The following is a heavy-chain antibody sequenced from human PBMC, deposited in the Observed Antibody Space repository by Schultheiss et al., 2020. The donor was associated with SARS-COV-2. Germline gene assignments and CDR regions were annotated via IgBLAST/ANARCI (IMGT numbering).Heavy chain of an antibody. D-gene: IGHD1-20*01. CDR3: ARNLITGTTSEKKTMMSEAQVFDY. CDR2: IYYSGST. CDR1: GGSISSGDYY. V-gene: IGHV4-30-4*02. Sequence: SETLSLTCTVSGGSISSGDYYWSWIRQPPGKGLEWIGYIYYSGSTYYNPSLKSRVTISVDTSKNQFSLKLSSVTAADTAVYYCARNLITGTTSEKKTMMSEAQVFDYWGQGTLVTVSS. J-gene: IGHJ4*02.